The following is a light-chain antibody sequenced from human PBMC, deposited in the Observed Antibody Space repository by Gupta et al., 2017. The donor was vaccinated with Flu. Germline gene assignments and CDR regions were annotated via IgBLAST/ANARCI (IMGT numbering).Light chain of an antibody. CDR2: GNH. V-gene: IGLV1-40*01. CDR3: QSYDSRLSGSV. J-gene: IGLJ3*02. CDR1: SSDIGAGYD. Sequence: QSALTQPPSVSGAPGQRLTISCTGSSSDIGAGYDVHWYQQVPGTAPKLLIYGNHNRPSGVPDRFSGSKSGTSASLAITVLQAEDEADYYCQSYDSRLSGSVFGGGTRVTVL.